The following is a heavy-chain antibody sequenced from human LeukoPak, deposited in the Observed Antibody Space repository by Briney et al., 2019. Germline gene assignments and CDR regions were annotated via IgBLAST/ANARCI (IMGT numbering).Heavy chain of an antibody. D-gene: IGHD5-18*01. V-gene: IGHV3-30*18. CDR3: AKGQAGGTQLRSWAPYYFDY. Sequence: PGRSLRLSCAASGFTFSSSGMHWVRQAPGKGLQWVAVISYDGSNKYYTNSVKGRFTISRDNSKNTVYLQMNSLRAEDTAVYDCAKGQAGGTQLRSWAPYYFDYWGQGTLVTVSS. CDR2: ISYDGSNK. J-gene: IGHJ4*02. CDR1: GFTFSSSG.